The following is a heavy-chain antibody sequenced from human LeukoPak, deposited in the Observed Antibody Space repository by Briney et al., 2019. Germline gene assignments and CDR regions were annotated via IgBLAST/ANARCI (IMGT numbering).Heavy chain of an antibody. D-gene: IGHD3-22*01. CDR1: GGTFSSYA. Sequence: ASVKVSCKASGGTFSSYAISWVRQAPGQGLEWMGGIIPIFGTANYAQKFQGRVTITADESTSTAYMELSSLRSEDTAVYYCARGRVVNNYYYYMDVWGKGTTVTVS. CDR2: IIPIFGTA. V-gene: IGHV1-69*13. J-gene: IGHJ6*03. CDR3: ARGRVVNNYYYYMDV.